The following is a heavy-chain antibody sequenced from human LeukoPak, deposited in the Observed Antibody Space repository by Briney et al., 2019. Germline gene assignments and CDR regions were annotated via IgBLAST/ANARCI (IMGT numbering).Heavy chain of an antibody. J-gene: IGHJ4*02. CDR2: IYYSGST. V-gene: IGHV4-30-4*08. Sequence: PSETLSLTCTVSGGSISSGDYYWSWIRQPPGKGLEWIGYIYYSGSTYYNPSLKSRVTISVDTSKNQFSLKLSSVTAADTAVYYCAAQVDTAMVTDYWGQGTLVTVSS. D-gene: IGHD5-18*01. CDR3: AAQVDTAMVTDY. CDR1: GGSISSGDYY.